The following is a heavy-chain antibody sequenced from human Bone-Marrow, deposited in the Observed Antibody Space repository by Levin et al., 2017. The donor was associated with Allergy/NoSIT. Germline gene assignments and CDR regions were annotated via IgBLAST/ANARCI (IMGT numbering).Heavy chain of an antibody. J-gene: IGHJ6*03. Sequence: SQTLSLTCAVYGGSFSGYYWSWIRQPPGKGLEWIGEINHSGSTNYNPSLKSRVTISVDTSKNQFSLKLSSVTAADTAVYYCARGRNDFWSGYYRYYDYYMDVWGKGTTVTVSS. V-gene: IGHV4-34*01. D-gene: IGHD3-3*01. CDR3: ARGRNDFWSGYYRYYDYYMDV. CDR1: GGSFSGYY. CDR2: INHSGST.